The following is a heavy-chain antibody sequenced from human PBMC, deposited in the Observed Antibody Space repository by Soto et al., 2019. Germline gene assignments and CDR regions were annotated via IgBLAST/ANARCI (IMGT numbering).Heavy chain of an antibody. CDR2: INYSGSS. CDR1: GGSISSSSYY. CDR3: ASLLPPNRSSCYYYYHRMDV. V-gene: IGHV4-39*01. D-gene: IGHD6-13*01. J-gene: IGHJ6*02. Sequence: SETLSLTCTVSGGSISSSSYYWGWIRQHTGKGLEWMGRINYSGSSYYNSSLKSRVTISVDTSKNKFCLKMSYETAADTAVYYSASLLPPNRSSCYYYYHRMDVWRQGTTVTVSS.